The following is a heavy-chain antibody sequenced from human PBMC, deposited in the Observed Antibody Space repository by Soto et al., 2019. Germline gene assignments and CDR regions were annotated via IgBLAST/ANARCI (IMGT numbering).Heavy chain of an antibody. CDR2: IIPIFGTA. J-gene: IGHJ4*02. Sequence: SVKVSCKASECTFSIYAIIWVRQAPGQGLEWMGGIIPIFGTANYAQKFQGRVTITADESTSTAYMELSSLRSEDTAVYYCARDGPSSGYYYRFDYWGQGTLVTVSS. CDR3: ARDGPSSGYYYRFDY. CDR1: ECTFSIYA. D-gene: IGHD3-22*01. V-gene: IGHV1-69*13.